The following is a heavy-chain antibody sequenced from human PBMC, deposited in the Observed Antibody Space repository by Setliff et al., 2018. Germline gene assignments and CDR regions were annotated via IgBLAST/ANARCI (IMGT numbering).Heavy chain of an antibody. J-gene: IGHJ3*01. CDR1: GGSFSGYY. Sequence: PSETLSLTCAVYGGSFSGYYWSWIRQPPGKRLEWIGEIIHTGSINYNPSLKSRVTMSVDTSKNQFSLHLTSVTAADTAAYYCAREVGTSTSSDAFDVWGQGMMVT. D-gene: IGHD1-26*01. CDR3: AREVGTSTSSDAFDV. CDR2: IIHTGSI. V-gene: IGHV4-34*12.